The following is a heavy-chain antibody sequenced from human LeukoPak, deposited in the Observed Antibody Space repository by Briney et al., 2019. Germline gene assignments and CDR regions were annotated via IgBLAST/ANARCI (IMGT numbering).Heavy chain of an antibody. D-gene: IGHD6-13*01. Sequence: SETLSLTCTVSGGPISSTSYYWGWIRQPPGKGLEWIGSIYYSGSTYYNPSLKSRVTISVDTSKNQFSLKLSSVTAADTAVYYCVRAARYSSSWYFGWFDPWGQGTLVTVSS. CDR2: IYYSGST. J-gene: IGHJ5*02. CDR3: VRAARYSSSWYFGWFDP. CDR1: GGPISSTSYY. V-gene: IGHV4-39*07.